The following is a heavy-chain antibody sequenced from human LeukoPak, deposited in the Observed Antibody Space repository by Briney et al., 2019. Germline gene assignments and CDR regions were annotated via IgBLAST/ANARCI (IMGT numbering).Heavy chain of an antibody. Sequence: SQTLSLTCTVSGGSISSGHYYWSWIRQPAGQGLEWIGRIYTTGVTNYNPSLKTRVTISVDPSLNQFSLNLTSVTAADTAVYYCAREFLASRRNWVDPWGQGTLVTVSS. CDR3: AREFLASRRNWVDP. CDR1: GGSISSGHYY. J-gene: IGHJ5*02. CDR2: IYTTGVT. V-gene: IGHV4-61*02. D-gene: IGHD6-6*01.